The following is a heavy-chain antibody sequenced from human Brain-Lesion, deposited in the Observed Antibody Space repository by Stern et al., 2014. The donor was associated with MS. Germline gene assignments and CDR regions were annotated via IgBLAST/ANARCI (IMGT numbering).Heavy chain of an antibody. Sequence: VQLVQSGGGVVQPGRPLRLSCVASGFTFGSCAMHWVRQAPGKGLEWLGGVTYSERSKYYAESFKGSVTISRDKSPKNVYMQTSSLRPEDTAVYSCAKDRQYLTYFFDHWGQGTLVTVSS. CDR1: GFTFGSCA. V-gene: IGHV3-30*18. CDR2: VTYSERSK. J-gene: IGHJ5*02. D-gene: IGHD2/OR15-2a*01. CDR3: AKDRQYLTYFFDH.